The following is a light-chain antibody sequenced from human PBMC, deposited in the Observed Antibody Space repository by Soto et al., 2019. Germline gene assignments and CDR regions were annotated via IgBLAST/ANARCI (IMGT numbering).Light chain of an antibody. CDR3: QHYHHLPIT. CDR2: DAS. Sequence: DIQMTQSPSSLSASVGDRVTITCQASQDITNYLNWYQQKPGKAPRLLLYDASSLETGVPSRFSGSGSGTDFTFTIRSLQPEDIATYYCQHYHHLPITFGQGTRLEIK. V-gene: IGKV1-33*01. J-gene: IGKJ5*01. CDR1: QDITNY.